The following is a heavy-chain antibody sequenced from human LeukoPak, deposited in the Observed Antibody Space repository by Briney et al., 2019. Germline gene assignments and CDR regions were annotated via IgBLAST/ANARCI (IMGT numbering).Heavy chain of an antibody. J-gene: IGHJ4*02. CDR2: IYSTGNI. CDR1: GGSISSYY. V-gene: IGHV4-4*07. CDR3: ARDSSTVTTRHFDY. Sequence: SGTLSLTCTVSGGSISSYYWSWIRPPAGKGLEWIGGIYSTGNINYNPSLKSRVSMSVDASKNQFSLKLNSVTAADTAVYYCARDSSTVTTRHFDYWGRGTLVTVSS. D-gene: IGHD4-17*01.